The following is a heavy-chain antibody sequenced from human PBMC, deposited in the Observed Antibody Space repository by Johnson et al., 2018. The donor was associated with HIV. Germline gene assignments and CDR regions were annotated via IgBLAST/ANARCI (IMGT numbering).Heavy chain of an antibody. CDR3: ARGGAGIGTDEAFDI. CDR1: GFTVSANY. CDR2: IYSGGST. V-gene: IGHV3-53*01. D-gene: IGHD1-14*01. J-gene: IGHJ3*02. Sequence: VQLVESGGGLIQPGGSLRLSCAASGFTVSANYMTWVRQAPWKGLEWVSVIYSGGSTYYADSVKGRFTISRDNSKNTLYLQMNSLRAGDTAVYYWARGGAGIGTDEAFDIWGQGTMVTVSS.